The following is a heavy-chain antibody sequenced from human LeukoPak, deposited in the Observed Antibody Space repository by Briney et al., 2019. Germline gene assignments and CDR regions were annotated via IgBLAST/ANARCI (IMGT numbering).Heavy chain of an antibody. CDR1: GFTLSSYE. Sequence: GGSLRLSCAASGFTLSSYEMSWVRQAPGMGLEWISYISNGGDAKQYTDSVKGRFTISRDHAANSLYLQMDSLRAEDTAIYYCARDSELSGDRVDYWGQGTLVTVSS. D-gene: IGHD7-27*01. J-gene: IGHJ4*02. CDR2: ISNGGDAK. V-gene: IGHV3-48*03. CDR3: ARDSELSGDRVDY.